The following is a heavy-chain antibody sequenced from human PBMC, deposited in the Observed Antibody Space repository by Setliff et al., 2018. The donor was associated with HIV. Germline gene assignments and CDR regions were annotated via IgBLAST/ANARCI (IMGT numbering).Heavy chain of an antibody. Sequence: PSETLSLTCTVYGGSFSNYYTNWIRQPPGKGLEWIGSIYHSGNTYYMPSLQSRVTISVDMSKNQFSLNLNSVTAADTAVYYCARGDYPLSTVATIKGVVWFDPWGQGTLVTVSS. CDR3: ARGDYPLSTVATIKGVVWFDP. D-gene: IGHD5-12*01. V-gene: IGHV4-39*01. J-gene: IGHJ5*02. CDR1: GGSFSNYY. CDR2: IYHSGNT.